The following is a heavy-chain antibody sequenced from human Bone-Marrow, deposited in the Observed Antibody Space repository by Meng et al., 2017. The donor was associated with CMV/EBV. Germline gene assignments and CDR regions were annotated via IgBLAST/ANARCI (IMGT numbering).Heavy chain of an antibody. J-gene: IGHJ4*02. D-gene: IGHD3-22*01. CDR1: GFTFSSYC. Sequence: GGSLRLSCAASGFTFSSYCMRWVRQAPGKGLEWVGNIKQAGSEKYYVDYVKGRFTISRDNAKHSLYLQMNSRRAEDTAVYYCATDGYYYDSIGPFFGYYFDFWGQGTLVTVSS. V-gene: IGHV3-7*01. CDR3: ATDGYYYDSIGPFFGYYFDF. CDR2: IKQAGSEK.